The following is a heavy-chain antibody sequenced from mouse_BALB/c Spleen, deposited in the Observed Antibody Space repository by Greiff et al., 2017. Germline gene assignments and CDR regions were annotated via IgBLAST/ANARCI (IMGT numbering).Heavy chain of an antibody. J-gene: IGHJ3*01. Sequence: EVKLQESGPGLVKPSQSLSLTCTVTGYSITSDYAWNWIRQFPGNQLEWMVYISYSGSTSYNPSLKSRISITRDTSKNQFFLQLNSVTTEDTATYYCARYRYDAWFAYWGQGTLVTVSA. CDR3: ARYRYDAWFAY. CDR1: GYSITSDYA. V-gene: IGHV3-2*02. D-gene: IGHD2-14*01. CDR2: ISYSGST.